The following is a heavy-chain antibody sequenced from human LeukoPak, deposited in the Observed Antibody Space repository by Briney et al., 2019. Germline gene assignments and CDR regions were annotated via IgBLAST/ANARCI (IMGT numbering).Heavy chain of an antibody. D-gene: IGHD2-21*01. CDR2: INSDGSST. CDR1: GFTFSSYW. V-gene: IGHV3-74*01. Sequence: SGGSLRLSCAASGFTFSSYWMHWVRQAPGKGLVWVSRINSDGSSTSYADSVKGRFTISRDNAKNTLYLQMNSLRAEDTAVYYCAKDGVFQSYYYYGMDVWGQGTTVTVSS. CDR3: AKDGVFQSYYYYGMDV. J-gene: IGHJ6*02.